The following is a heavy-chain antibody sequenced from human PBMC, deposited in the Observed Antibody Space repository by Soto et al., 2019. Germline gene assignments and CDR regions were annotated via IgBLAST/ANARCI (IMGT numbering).Heavy chain of an antibody. CDR3: ARRFDS. J-gene: IGHJ4*02. CDR2: ITSSSNTI. V-gene: IGHV3-48*02. Sequence: PGGSLRLSCAASGFTFSSYSMNWVRQAPGKGLEWVSYITSSSNTIYYADSVRGRFTISRDNAKNSLYLQMNSLSDEDTAVYYCARRFDSWGQGTLVTVSS. CDR1: GFTFSSYS.